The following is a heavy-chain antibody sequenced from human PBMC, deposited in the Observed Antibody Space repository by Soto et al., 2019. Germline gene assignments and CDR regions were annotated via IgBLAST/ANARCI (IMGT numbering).Heavy chain of an antibody. V-gene: IGHV4-59*01. Sequence: SETLSLTCTVSGGSISRYYWSWIRQPPGKGLEWIGYLYNTGSTIYNPSLESRVTISVDTSKNQFSLKLNSVTAADTAVYYCARDLWGYCGTDCYPLDVWGPGTTVPSP. CDR1: GGSISRYY. CDR2: LYNTGST. J-gene: IGHJ6*02. D-gene: IGHD2-21*02. CDR3: ARDLWGYCGTDCYPLDV.